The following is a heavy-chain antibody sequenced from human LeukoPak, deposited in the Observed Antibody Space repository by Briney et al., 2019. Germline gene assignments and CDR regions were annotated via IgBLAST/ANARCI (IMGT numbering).Heavy chain of an antibody. Sequence: GESLKISCAASGFTFSSYGMRWVRQAPGKGLEWVAVIWYDGSNKYYADSVKGRFTISRDNSKNTLYLQMNSLRAEDTAVYYCAKESHCSGGSCSPHFDYWGQGTLVTVSS. V-gene: IGHV3-33*06. CDR1: GFTFSSYG. CDR3: AKESHCSGGSCSPHFDY. D-gene: IGHD2-15*01. CDR2: IWYDGSNK. J-gene: IGHJ4*02.